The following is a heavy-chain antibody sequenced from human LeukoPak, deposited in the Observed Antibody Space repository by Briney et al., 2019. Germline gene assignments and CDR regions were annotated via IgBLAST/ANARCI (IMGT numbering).Heavy chain of an antibody. CDR3: AELGITMIGGV. D-gene: IGHD3-10*02. J-gene: IGHJ6*04. V-gene: IGHV3-21*01. CDR1: GISFSNYS. CDR2: ISSSGRFI. Sequence: GGSLRLSCAASGISFSNYSMNWVRQAPGKGLEWVSLISSSGRFIYYGDSVKGRFTISRDNAKNSLYLQMNSLRAEDTAVYYCAELGITMIGGVWGKGTTVTISS.